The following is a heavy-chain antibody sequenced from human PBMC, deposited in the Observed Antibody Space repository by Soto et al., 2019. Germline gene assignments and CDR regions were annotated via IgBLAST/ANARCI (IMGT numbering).Heavy chain of an antibody. CDR2: INSDGSST. CDR1: GFTFSSYW. V-gene: IGHV3-74*01. CDR3: ARARNYYDSSGSYQLDY. D-gene: IGHD3-22*01. J-gene: IGHJ4*02. Sequence: GGSLRLSCAASGFTFSSYWMHWVRQAPGKGLVWVSRINSDGSSTSYADSVKGRFTISRDNAKNTLYLQMNSLRAEDMAVYYCARARNYYDSSGSYQLDYWGQGTLVTVSS.